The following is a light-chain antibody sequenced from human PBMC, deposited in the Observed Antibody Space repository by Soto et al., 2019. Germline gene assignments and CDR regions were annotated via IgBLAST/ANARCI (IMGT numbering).Light chain of an antibody. Sequence: EIVMTQSPATLSVSPGESVPLSCRASQSVSNNLVWYQQKPGQAHRLLMYGSSIRATGIPARFSGSGSGTEFTLTISRLEPEEFAVYYCQQYGASPWTVGQGTKVDIK. V-gene: IGKV3-15*01. CDR1: QSVSNN. J-gene: IGKJ1*01. CDR2: GSS. CDR3: QQYGASPWT.